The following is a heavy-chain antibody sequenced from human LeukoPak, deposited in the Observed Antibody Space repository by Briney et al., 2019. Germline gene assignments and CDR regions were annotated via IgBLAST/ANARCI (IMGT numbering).Heavy chain of an antibody. CDR2: IKQDGSAK. CDR1: GFTFSSYW. J-gene: IGHJ4*02. V-gene: IGHV3-7*01. D-gene: IGHD6-13*01. CDR3: ARDSYSSSWSGLFDY. Sequence: GGSLRLSCAASGFTFSSYWMSWVRQAPGKGLEWVANIKQDGSAKYYVDSVKGRFTISRDNAKNSLYLQMSSLRAEDTAVYYCARDSYSSSWSGLFDYWGQGTLVTVPS.